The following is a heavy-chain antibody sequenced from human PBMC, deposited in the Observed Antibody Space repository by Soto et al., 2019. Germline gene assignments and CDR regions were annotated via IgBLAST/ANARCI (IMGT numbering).Heavy chain of an antibody. V-gene: IGHV4-59*01. J-gene: IGHJ4*02. CDR3: ARVRGYSSGYGSFDY. CDR2: IYYSGST. D-gene: IGHD5-18*01. CDR1: GGSISSYY. Sequence: QVQLQESGPGLVKPSETLSLTCTVSGGSISSYYWSWIRQPPGKGLEWIGYIYYSGSTNYNPSLKSRVTISVDPSKKQFSLKLSSVTAEDTAVYYCARVRGYSSGYGSFDYWGQGTLVTVSS.